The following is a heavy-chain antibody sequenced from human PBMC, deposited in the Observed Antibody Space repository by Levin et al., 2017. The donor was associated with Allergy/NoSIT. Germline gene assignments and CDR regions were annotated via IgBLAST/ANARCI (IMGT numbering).Heavy chain of an antibody. J-gene: IGHJ4*02. CDR1: GFTFTAYS. Sequence: RTSETLSLTCAASGFTFTAYSMNWVRQAPGKGLEWLSYISGNINIFYYADSVKGRFTISRDNAKNSLDLQMNSVRVEDTAVYYCVRDYAYAFDYWGPGILVTVSS. CDR3: VRDYAYAFDY. D-gene: IGHD2-2*01. V-gene: IGHV3-48*01. CDR2: ISGNINIF.